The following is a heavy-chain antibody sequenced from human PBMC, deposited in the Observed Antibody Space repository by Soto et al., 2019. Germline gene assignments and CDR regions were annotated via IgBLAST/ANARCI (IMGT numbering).Heavy chain of an antibody. CDR3: ARESGGATATLDYYYFYMDV. V-gene: IGHV1-2*04. J-gene: IGHJ6*03. Sequence: QVQLVQSGAEVKKPGASVTVSCRPSGDTFTGYYMHWVRQAPGQGLEWMGWINPNSGGTKYAQQFQGWVTMTRDTSIRTVYMELSRLRSDDTAVYYCARESGGATATLDYYYFYMDVWGTGTTVTVSS. D-gene: IGHD5-12*01. CDR1: GDTFTGYY. CDR2: INPNSGGT.